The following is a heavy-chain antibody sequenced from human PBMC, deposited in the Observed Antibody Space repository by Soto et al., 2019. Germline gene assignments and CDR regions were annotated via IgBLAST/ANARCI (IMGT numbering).Heavy chain of an antibody. V-gene: IGHV1-3*01. CDR1: GYTFTSYA. Sequence: QVPLVQSGAEVKKPGASVKVSCKASGYTFTSYAMHWVRQAPGQRLEWMGWINAGNGNTKYSQKFQGRVTITRDTSASTAYMELSSLRSEDTAVYYCARDVVGATMGFDYWGQGTLVTVSS. CDR3: ARDVVGATMGFDY. J-gene: IGHJ4*02. CDR2: INAGNGNT. D-gene: IGHD1-26*01.